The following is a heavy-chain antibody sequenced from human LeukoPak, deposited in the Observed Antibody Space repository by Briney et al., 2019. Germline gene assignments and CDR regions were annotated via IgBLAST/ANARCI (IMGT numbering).Heavy chain of an antibody. D-gene: IGHD2-8*01. CDR1: GYTFTSYG. CDR2: ISAYNGNT. J-gene: IGHJ3*02. CDR3: ARDGLYCTNGVCSSDI. Sequence: ASVKVSCKASGYTFTSYGISWVRQAPGQGLEWMGWISAYNGNTNYAQKLQGRVTMTRDTSTSTVYMELTSLRSEDTAVYYCARDGLYCTNGVCSSDIWGQGTLVTVSS. V-gene: IGHV1-18*01.